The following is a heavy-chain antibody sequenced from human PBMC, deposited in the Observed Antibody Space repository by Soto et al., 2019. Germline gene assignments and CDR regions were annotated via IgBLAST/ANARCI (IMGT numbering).Heavy chain of an antibody. CDR3: ARNVSVFGVVTKSDY. CDR1: GGSISSSSYY. CDR2: IYYSGST. J-gene: IGHJ4*02. V-gene: IGHV4-39*01. D-gene: IGHD3-3*01. Sequence: SETLSLTCTVSGGSISSSSYYWGWIRQPPGKGLEWIGSIYYSGSTYYNPSLKSRVTISVDTSKNQFSLKLSSVTAADTAVYYCARNVSVFGVVTKSDYWGQGTLVTVSS.